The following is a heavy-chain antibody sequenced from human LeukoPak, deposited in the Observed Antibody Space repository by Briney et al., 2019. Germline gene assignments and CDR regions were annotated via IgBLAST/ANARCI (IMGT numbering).Heavy chain of an antibody. D-gene: IGHD3-3*01. V-gene: IGHV3-49*03. CDR2: IRTKAYGRTT. CDR1: GFTSGDYA. CDR3: TRAKSGYFGHDAFDI. Sequence: GRSLRLSCTASGFTSGDYAMSWLRQAPGKGLEWVGFIRTKAYGRTTQYAASVKGRFTISRDDSKSIAYLQMNSLKTEDTAVYYCTRAKSGYFGHDAFDIWGQGTMVTVSS. J-gene: IGHJ3*02.